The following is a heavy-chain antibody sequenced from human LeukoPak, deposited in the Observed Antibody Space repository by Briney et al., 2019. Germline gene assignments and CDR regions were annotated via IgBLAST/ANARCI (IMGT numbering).Heavy chain of an antibody. D-gene: IGHD6-13*01. CDR1: GYTFTGYY. CDR3: ARDEAAAGPEAAY. V-gene: IGHV1-2*02. Sequence: GASVKVSCKASGYTFTGYYMHWVRQAPGQGLEWMGWINPNSGGTNYAQKFQGRVTMTRDTSISTAYMELSRLRSDDTAVYYCARDEAAAGPEAAYCSQGSLVTVSS. CDR2: INPNSGGT. J-gene: IGHJ4*02.